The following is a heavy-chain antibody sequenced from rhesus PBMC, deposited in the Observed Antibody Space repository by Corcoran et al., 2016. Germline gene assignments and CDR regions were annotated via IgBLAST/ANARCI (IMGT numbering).Heavy chain of an antibody. CDR2: IYGRGSST. J-gene: IGHJ5-1*01. CDR3: ASGSFARFDV. CDR1: GGSISSNY. Sequence: QVQLQESGPGLVKPLETLSLTCAVSGGSISSNYWSWIRQAPGKGLEWIGYIYGRGSSTNYNPSLKGRVTLSVDTSKNQVSLKLRSVTAADTAVYYCASGSFARFDVWGAGVLVTVSS. V-gene: IGHV4S11*01. D-gene: IGHD5-12*01.